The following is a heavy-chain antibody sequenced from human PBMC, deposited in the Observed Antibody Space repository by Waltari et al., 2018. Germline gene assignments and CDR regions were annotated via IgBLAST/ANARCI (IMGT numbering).Heavy chain of an antibody. Sequence: EVQLVESGGGLVQPGRSLRLSCAASGFTFDDYAMHWVRQAPGKGLEWVSGISWNSGSIGYADSVKGRFTISRDNAKNSLYLQMNSLRAEDTALYYCAKVHEAYCSSTSCYALGFWGQGTLVTVSS. V-gene: IGHV3-9*01. CDR3: AKVHEAYCSSTSCYALGF. J-gene: IGHJ4*02. CDR2: ISWNSGSI. CDR1: GFTFDDYA. D-gene: IGHD2-2*01.